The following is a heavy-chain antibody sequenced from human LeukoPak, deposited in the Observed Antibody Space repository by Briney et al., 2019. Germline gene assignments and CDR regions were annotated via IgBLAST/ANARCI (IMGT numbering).Heavy chain of an antibody. D-gene: IGHD6-19*01. V-gene: IGHV3-21*01. Sequence: GGSLRLSCAASGFTFSSYSMNWVRQAPGKGLEWVSSISSSRSYIYYADSVKGRFTISRDNAKNSLYLQMNSLRAEDTAVYYCARMWSSGYSSGWQRGGFFDYWGQGTLVTVSS. CDR1: GFTFSSYS. CDR2: ISSSRSYI. J-gene: IGHJ4*02. CDR3: ARMWSSGYSSGWQRGGFFDY.